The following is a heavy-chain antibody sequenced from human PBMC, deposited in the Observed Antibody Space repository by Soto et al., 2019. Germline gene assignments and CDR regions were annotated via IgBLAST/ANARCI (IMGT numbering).Heavy chain of an antibody. CDR1: GFTFSSYA. CDR2: ISGSGGST. CDR3: AINRIFSTTVTTGNISSWFDP. V-gene: IGHV3-23*01. D-gene: IGHD4-17*01. Sequence: PGGSLRLSCAASGFTFSSYAMSWVRQAPGKGLEWVSAISGSGGSTYYADSVKGRFTISRDNSKNTLYLQMNSLRAEDTAVYYCAINRIFSTTVTTGNISSWFDPWGQGTLVTVSS. J-gene: IGHJ5*02.